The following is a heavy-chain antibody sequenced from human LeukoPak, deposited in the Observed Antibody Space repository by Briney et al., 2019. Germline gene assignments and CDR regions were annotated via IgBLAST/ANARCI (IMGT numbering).Heavy chain of an antibody. CDR2: IWYDGSNK. J-gene: IGHJ4*02. Sequence: GRSLRLSCAASGFTFNSYGIHWVRQAPGKGLEWVAFIWYDGSNKYYADSVKGRFTISRDNSKNTLYLQMNSLRAEDTAVYYCARARTTRGFDYWGQGALVTVSS. CDR1: GFTFNSYG. CDR3: ARARTTRGFDY. V-gene: IGHV3-33*01. D-gene: IGHD4-17*01.